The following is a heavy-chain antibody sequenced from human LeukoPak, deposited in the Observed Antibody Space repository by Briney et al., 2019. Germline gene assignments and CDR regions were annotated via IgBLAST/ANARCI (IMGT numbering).Heavy chain of an antibody. Sequence: ASVKVSCKASGYTFTSYGISWVRQAPGQGLEWMGWISTYNGNTNYAQKLQGRVTMTTDTSTSTAYMELRSLRSDDTAVYYCARVRGGANPGAFDIWGQGTMVTVSS. CDR2: ISTYNGNT. CDR3: ARVRGGANPGAFDI. J-gene: IGHJ3*02. V-gene: IGHV1-18*01. CDR1: GYTFTSYG. D-gene: IGHD3-16*01.